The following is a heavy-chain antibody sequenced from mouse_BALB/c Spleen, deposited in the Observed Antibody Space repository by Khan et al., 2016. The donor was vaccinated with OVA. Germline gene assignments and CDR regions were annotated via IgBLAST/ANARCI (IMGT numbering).Heavy chain of an antibody. J-gene: IGHJ1*01. CDR1: GFSLTNYG. CDR2: VWGDGST. D-gene: IGHD1-1*02. CDR3: AQFYYGGVSNWYFDV. V-gene: IGHV2-3*01. Sequence: VQLQESGPGLVAPSQSLSITCTVSGFSLTNYGVSWVRQPPGKGLEWLGVVWGDGSTNYNSALKSRLSISKDNSKSQVFLELNRRQTDDTATYYCAQFYYGGVSNWYFDVWRAGTTVTVSS.